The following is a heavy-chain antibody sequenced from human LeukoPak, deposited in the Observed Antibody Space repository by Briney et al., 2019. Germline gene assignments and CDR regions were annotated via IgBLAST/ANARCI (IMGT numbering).Heavy chain of an antibody. CDR1: GGSISSGDYY. D-gene: IGHD6-13*01. CDR3: AGSNIAAADYYFDY. CDR2: IYYSGST. J-gene: IGHJ4*02. V-gene: IGHV4-61*08. Sequence: SETLSLTCTVSGGSISSGDYYWSWIRQPPGKGLEWIGYIYYSGSTNYNPSLKSRVTISADTSKNQFSLKLSSVAAADTAVYYCAGSNIAAADYYFDYWGQGTLVTVSS.